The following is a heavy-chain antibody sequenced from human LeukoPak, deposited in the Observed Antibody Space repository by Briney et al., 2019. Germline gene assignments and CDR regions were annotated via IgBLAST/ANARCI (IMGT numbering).Heavy chain of an antibody. V-gene: IGHV1-18*01. J-gene: IGHJ4*02. CDR3: ARNDSTGYYHC. CDR2: ISTYNANT. Sequence: GASVKVSSKASLYTFITSGVSCVRQAPGQGLEWMGWISTYNANTNYARKFQGRVTMTTDTSTSTAYMELRSLRSDDTAVYYCARNDSTGYYHCWGQGSLVTVSS. D-gene: IGHD3-22*01. CDR1: LYTFITSG.